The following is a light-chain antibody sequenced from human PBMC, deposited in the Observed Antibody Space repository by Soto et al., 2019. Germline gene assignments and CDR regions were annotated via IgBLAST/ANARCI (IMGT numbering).Light chain of an antibody. CDR3: QQRSNWPPIT. V-gene: IGKV3-11*01. J-gene: IGKJ5*01. CDR1: QSVSFSS. Sequence: EKVMTQSPATLSVSPGERATLSCRASQSVSFSSLAWYQHRPGQAPRVLIYDASHRASGIPARFSGSGSGTDFTLTISSLEPEDAALYYCQQRSNWPPITFGQGTRWRL. CDR2: DAS.